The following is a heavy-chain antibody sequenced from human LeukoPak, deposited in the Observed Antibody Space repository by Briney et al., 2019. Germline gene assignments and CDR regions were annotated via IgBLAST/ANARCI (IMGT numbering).Heavy chain of an antibody. CDR3: ARDLPYCGGDCPPDY. CDR2: IYYSGST. D-gene: IGHD2-21*01. Sequence: SETLSLTCTVSGGSISSYYWSWIRQPPGKGLEWIGYIYYSGSTNYNPSLKSRVTISVDTSKNQFSLKLSSVTAADTAVYYCARDLPYCGGDCPPDYWGQGTLVTVSS. J-gene: IGHJ4*02. CDR1: GGSISSYY. V-gene: IGHV4-59*01.